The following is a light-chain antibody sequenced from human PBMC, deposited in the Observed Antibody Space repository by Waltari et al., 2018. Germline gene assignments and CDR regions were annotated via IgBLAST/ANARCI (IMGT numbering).Light chain of an antibody. J-gene: IGLJ3*02. Sequence: QSALTQPPSASGSPGQSVTTSCTGTSSDVGSYTSVSWFQQHPGKVPKLIIYEVSKRPSGVPDRFSGSKSGNTASLTVSGLQAEDEADYYCSSKGGSNNLVFGGGTKLTVL. V-gene: IGLV2-8*01. CDR2: EVS. CDR3: SSKGGSNNLV. CDR1: SSDVGSYTS.